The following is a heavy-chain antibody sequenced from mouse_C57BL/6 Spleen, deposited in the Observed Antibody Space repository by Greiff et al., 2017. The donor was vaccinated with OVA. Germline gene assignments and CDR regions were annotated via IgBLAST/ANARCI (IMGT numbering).Heavy chain of an antibody. Sequence: QVQLKQPGAELVMPGASVKLSCKASGYTFTSYWMHWVKQRPGQGLEWIGEIDPSDSYTNYNQKFKGKSTLTVDKSSSTAYMQLSSLTSEDSAVYYCARGNWDPYAMDYWGQGTSVTVSS. CDR2: IDPSDSYT. V-gene: IGHV1-69*01. CDR3: ARGNWDPYAMDY. D-gene: IGHD4-1*01. CDR1: GYTFTSYW. J-gene: IGHJ4*01.